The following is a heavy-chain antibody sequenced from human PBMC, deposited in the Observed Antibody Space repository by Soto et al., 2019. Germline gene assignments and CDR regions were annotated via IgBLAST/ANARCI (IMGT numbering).Heavy chain of an antibody. CDR3: AHKLPVTTSAFYI. CDR1: GFSLNTSGVG. D-gene: IGHD4-17*01. V-gene: IGHV2-5*01. Sequence: QITLKESGPTLVKPTQTLTLTCTFSGFSLNTSGVGVGWVRQPPGRALEWLAVIYWTDDKRYSPSLKSRLSITKDTSKNQVVLTMTNMDPIDTAIFFCAHKLPVTTSAFYIWGQGTMVTVSS. CDR2: IYWTDDK. J-gene: IGHJ3*02.